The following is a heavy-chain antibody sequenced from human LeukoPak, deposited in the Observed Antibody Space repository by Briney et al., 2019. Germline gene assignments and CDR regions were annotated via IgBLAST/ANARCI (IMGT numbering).Heavy chain of an antibody. CDR2: IYYSGST. J-gene: IGHJ4*02. V-gene: IGHV4-61*01. CDR1: GGSISSGSYY. CDR3: ARTFMITFGGVIEYFEY. D-gene: IGHD3-16*02. Sequence: SETLSLTCTVSGGSISSGSYYWSWIRQPPGKGLEWIGYIYYSGSTNYNPSLKSRVSISVDTSKNQFSLKLSSVTAADTAVYYCARTFMITFGGVIEYFEYWGQGTLVTVSS.